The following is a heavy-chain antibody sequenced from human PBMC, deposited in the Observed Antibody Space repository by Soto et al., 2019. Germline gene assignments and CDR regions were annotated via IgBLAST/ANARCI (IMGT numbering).Heavy chain of an antibody. Sequence: PGGSLRLSCAASGFTFSSYSMNWVRQAPGKGLEWVSSISSSSSYIYYADSVKGRFTISRDNAKNSLYLQMNSLRAEDTAVYYCARDPGGAAAGTGPFDPWGQGTLVTVSS. D-gene: IGHD6-13*01. J-gene: IGHJ5*02. CDR3: ARDPGGAAAGTGPFDP. V-gene: IGHV3-21*01. CDR2: ISSSSSYI. CDR1: GFTFSSYS.